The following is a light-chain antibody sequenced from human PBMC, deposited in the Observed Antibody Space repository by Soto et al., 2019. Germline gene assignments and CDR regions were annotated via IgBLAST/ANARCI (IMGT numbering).Light chain of an antibody. CDR3: QQSYDTPRT. Sequence: DIQMTQSPSSLSASVGDRVTITCRANQSISSYLNWYQQKPGKPPNLLIYAASSLQSGVPSRFSGSGFGTDFTLTIGSLQPEDFTTYYCQQSYDTPRTFGQGTKVEIK. V-gene: IGKV1-39*01. J-gene: IGKJ1*01. CDR2: AAS. CDR1: QSISSY.